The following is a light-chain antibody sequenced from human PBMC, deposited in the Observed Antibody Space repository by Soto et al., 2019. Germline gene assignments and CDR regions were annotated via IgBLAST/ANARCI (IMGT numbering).Light chain of an antibody. CDR2: EVT. CDR1: SSDIGGYNY. V-gene: IGLV2-8*01. Sequence: QSALTQPPSASGSPGQSVTISCTGTSSDIGGYNYVSWYQHHPAKAPKLMIYEVTKRPSGVPDRCSGSKSGNTASLTVAGRQADDEADYYCSSPAGSTNLGVFGGGTKLTVL. J-gene: IGLJ2*01. CDR3: SSPAGSTNLGV.